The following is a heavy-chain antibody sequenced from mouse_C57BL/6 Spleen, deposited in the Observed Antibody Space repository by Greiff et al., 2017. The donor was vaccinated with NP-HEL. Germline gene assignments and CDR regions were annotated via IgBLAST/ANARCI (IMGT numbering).Heavy chain of an antibody. CDR1: GFTFSDYG. J-gene: IGHJ4*01. CDR3: ARRGSSPYYYAMDY. Sequence: EVNVVESGGGLVKPGGSLKLSCAASGFTFSDYGMHWVRQAPEKGLEWVAYISSGSSTIYYADTVKGRFTISRDNAKNTLFLQMTSLRSEDTAMYYCARRGSSPYYYAMDYWGQGTSVTVSS. V-gene: IGHV5-17*01. CDR2: ISSGSSTI. D-gene: IGHD1-1*01.